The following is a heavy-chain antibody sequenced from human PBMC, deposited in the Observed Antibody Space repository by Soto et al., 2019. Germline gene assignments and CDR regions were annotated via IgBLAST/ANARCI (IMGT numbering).Heavy chain of an antibody. D-gene: IGHD6-13*01. CDR3: TRDKRAGYSSSWYSGSDYYYGMDV. CDR1: GFTFGDYA. CDR2: IRSKAYGGTT. V-gene: IGHV3-49*03. J-gene: IGHJ6*02. Sequence: PGGSLRLSCTASGFTFGDYAMSWFRQAPGKGLEWVGFIRSKAYGGTTEYAASVKGRFTISRDDSKSIAYLQMNSLKTEDTAVYYCTRDKRAGYSSSWYSGSDYYYGMDVWGQGTTVT.